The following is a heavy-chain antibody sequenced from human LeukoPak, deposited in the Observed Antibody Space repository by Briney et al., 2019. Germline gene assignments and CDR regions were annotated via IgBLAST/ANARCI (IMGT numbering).Heavy chain of an antibody. J-gene: IGHJ4*02. CDR3: ARQRGSPMVVSSRSIDY. CDR2: IYYSGST. CDR1: GGSISSSRYY. Sequence: SETLSLTCTVSGGSISSSRYYWGWIRQPPGKGLEWIGSIYYSGSTYYNPSLKSRVTISVDTSKNQFSLKLSSVTAADTAVYYCARQRGSPMVVSSRSIDYWGQGTLVTVSS. V-gene: IGHV4-39*01. D-gene: IGHD2-15*01.